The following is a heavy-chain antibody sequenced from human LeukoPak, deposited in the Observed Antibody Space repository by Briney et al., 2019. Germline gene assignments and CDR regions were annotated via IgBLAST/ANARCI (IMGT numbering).Heavy chain of an antibody. D-gene: IGHD2/OR15-2a*01. CDR2: ITSSSSTI. J-gene: IGHJ4*02. Sequence: GGSLRLSCAASGFTFTSYTMDWVRQAPGKGLEWVSYITSSSSTIYYADSVKGRFTMSRDNAENSLYLQMNSLRAEDTAVYYCARNFDSWGQGTLVTVSS. CDR1: GFTFTSYT. CDR3: ARNFDS. V-gene: IGHV3-48*01.